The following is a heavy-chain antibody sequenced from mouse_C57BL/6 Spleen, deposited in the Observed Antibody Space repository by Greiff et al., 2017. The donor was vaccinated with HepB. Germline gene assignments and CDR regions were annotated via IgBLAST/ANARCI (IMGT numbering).Heavy chain of an antibody. CDR3: ARRNYYGSSYP. Sequence: EVQVVESGGGLVKPGGSLKLSCAASGFTFSDYGMHWVRQAPEKGLEWVAYISSGSSTIYYADTVKGRFTISRDNAKNTLFLQMTSLRSEDTAMYYCARRNYYGSSYPWGQGTSVTVSS. CDR2: ISSGSSTI. CDR1: GFTFSDYG. J-gene: IGHJ4*01. V-gene: IGHV5-17*01. D-gene: IGHD1-1*01.